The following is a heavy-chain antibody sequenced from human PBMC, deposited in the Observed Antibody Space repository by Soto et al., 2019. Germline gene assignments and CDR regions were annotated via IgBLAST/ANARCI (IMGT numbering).Heavy chain of an antibody. CDR2: IYYSGST. V-gene: IGHV4-61*01. J-gene: IGHJ3*02. CDR1: GGSVSSGSYY. Sequence: QVQLQESGPGLVKPSETLSLTCTVSGGSVSSGSYYWSWIRQPPGKGLEWIGYIYYSGSTNYNPSLKSRVTLSVDTSKNQFSLKLSSVTAADTAVYYCARARPHDYGDPGAFDIWGQGTMVTVSS. D-gene: IGHD4-17*01. CDR3: ARARPHDYGDPGAFDI.